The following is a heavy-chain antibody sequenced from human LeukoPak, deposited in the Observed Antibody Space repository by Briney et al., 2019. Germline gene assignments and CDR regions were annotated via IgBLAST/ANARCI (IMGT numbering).Heavy chain of an antibody. V-gene: IGHV1-3*03. CDR1: GYTFTDYA. CDR2: ITTGRGET. Sequence: GASVKVSCKASGYTFTDYALHWVCQAPGQSLEWMGWITTGRGETRYSQEFQRRITFTRDTSASTVYMDLSDLRSEDTAVYYCARGGKQWRGGNYFDSWGQGTLVAVSS. D-gene: IGHD6-19*01. J-gene: IGHJ4*02. CDR3: ARGGKQWRGGNYFDS.